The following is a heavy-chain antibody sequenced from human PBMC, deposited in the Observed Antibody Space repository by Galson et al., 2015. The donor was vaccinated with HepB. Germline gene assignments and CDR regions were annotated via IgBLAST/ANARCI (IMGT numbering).Heavy chain of an antibody. CDR2: IYHTGST. D-gene: IGHD3-22*01. V-gene: IGHV4-38-2*02. Sequence: LTCTVSGDSISSTYYWAWIRQPPGKSLEWIGSIYHTGSTYYNPSLKSRLTISLDTSKNQFSLKLDSVTAAETAFYYCARDRGKYYSGSSGGYSNWFDPWGQGTLVIVSS. CDR1: GDSISSTYY. J-gene: IGHJ5*02. CDR3: ARDRGKYYSGSSGGYSNWFDP.